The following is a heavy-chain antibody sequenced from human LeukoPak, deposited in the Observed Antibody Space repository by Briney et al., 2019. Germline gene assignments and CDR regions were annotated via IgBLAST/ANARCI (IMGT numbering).Heavy chain of an antibody. V-gene: IGHV3-33*01. J-gene: IGHJ3*02. Sequence: GGSLRLSCAASGFTFSSYGMHWVRQAPGKGLEWVAVIWYDGSNKYYADSVKGRFTISRGNSKNTLYLQMNSLRAEDTAVYYCARERDGYAFDIWGQGTMVTVSS. CDR2: IWYDGSNK. D-gene: IGHD5-24*01. CDR3: ARERDGYAFDI. CDR1: GFTFSSYG.